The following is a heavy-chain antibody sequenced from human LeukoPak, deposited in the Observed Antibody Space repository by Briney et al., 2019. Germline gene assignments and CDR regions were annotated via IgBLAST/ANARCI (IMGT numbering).Heavy chain of an antibody. V-gene: IGHV1-8*02. Sequence: GASVKVSCKASGYTFTSYHMHWVRQAPGQGLEWMGWISAYNGNTNYAQKFQGRVTMTRNTSISTAYMELSSLRSEDTAVYYCARGGLRYFDWLGRVKGITLCDYWGQGTLVTVSS. D-gene: IGHD3-9*01. CDR1: GYTFTSYH. CDR2: ISAYNGNT. J-gene: IGHJ4*02. CDR3: ARGGLRYFDWLGRVKGITLCDY.